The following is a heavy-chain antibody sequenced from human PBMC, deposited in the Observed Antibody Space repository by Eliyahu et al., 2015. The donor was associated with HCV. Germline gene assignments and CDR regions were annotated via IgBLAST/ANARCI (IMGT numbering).Heavy chain of an antibody. J-gene: IGHJ4*02. CDR3: ARVVVGATREPFDY. D-gene: IGHD2-15*01. CDR2: ISSSSSTI. Sequence: EVQLVESGGGLVQPGGSLRLSCAASGFXFSSYSMNWVRQAPGKGLEWVSYISSSSSTIYYADSVKGRFTISRDNAKNSLYLQMNSLRAEDTAVYYCARVVVGATREPFDYWGQGTLVTVSS. CDR1: GFXFSSYS. V-gene: IGHV3-48*01.